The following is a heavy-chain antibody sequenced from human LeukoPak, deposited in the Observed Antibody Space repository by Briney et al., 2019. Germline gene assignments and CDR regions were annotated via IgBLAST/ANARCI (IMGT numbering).Heavy chain of an antibody. CDR3: ARSRSSAPYYFDT. V-gene: IGHV4-59*01. Sequence: PSETLSLTCSVSRGSISTYYVSWIRQPPGKGLEWIGFVFYSGTTNSNPSVKSRVSMSVDMSKNHLSLELTSVTAADSAVYYCARSRSSAPYYFDTWGQGTLVTVSS. CDR2: VFYSGTT. J-gene: IGHJ4*02. CDR1: RGSISTYY. D-gene: IGHD6-19*01.